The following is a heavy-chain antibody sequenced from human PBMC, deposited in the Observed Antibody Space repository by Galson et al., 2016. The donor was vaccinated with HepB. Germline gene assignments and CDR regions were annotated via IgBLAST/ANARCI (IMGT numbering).Heavy chain of an antibody. V-gene: IGHV3-33*06. CDR1: GFNFKNYG. CDR2: IFHDGSEL. Sequence: SLRLSCAGSGFNFKNYGMHWVRQAPGKGLEWVAVIFHDGSELYYADSVKGRFTISRANSKNTVDLQMNSLRVEDTAVYSCVQDSDTGWSYPHYWGQGSLVTVSS. J-gene: IGHJ4*02. CDR3: VQDSDTGWSYPHY. D-gene: IGHD2-15*01.